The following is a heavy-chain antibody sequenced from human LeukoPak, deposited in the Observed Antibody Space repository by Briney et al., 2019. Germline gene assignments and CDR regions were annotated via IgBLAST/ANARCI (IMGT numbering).Heavy chain of an antibody. CDR3: AKDSSGYSPY. D-gene: IGHD3-22*01. CDR1: GFIFSSYG. J-gene: IGHJ4*02. Sequence: SGGSLRLSCAASGFIFSSYGMHWVRQAPGKGLEWVAVISYDGSNKYYADSVKGRFTISRDNSKNTLYLQMNSLRAEDTAVYYCAKDSSGYSPYWGQGTLVTVSS. CDR2: ISYDGSNK. V-gene: IGHV3-30*18.